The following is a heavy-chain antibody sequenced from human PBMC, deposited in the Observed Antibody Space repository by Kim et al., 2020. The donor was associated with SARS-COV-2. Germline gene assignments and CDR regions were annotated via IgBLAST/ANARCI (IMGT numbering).Heavy chain of an antibody. CDR1: GFTVSSNY. D-gene: IGHD2-2*01. J-gene: IGHJ3*02. Sequence: GGSLRLSCAASGFTVSSNYMSWVRQAPGKGLEWVSVIYSGGSTYYADSVKGRFTISRDNSKNTLYLQMNSLRAEDTAVYYCASCYQLLEPHDAFDIWGQGTMVTVSS. V-gene: IGHV3-53*01. CDR2: IYSGGST. CDR3: ASCYQLLEPHDAFDI.